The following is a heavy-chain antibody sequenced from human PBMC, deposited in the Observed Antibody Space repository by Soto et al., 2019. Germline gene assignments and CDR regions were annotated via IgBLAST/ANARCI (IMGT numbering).Heavy chain of an antibody. CDR1: GFIFSNYA. CDR3: SKWTDGYVVLSLDF. J-gene: IGHJ4*02. Sequence: EVQLLESGGGFVQPGGSLRLSCAASGFIFSNYAMTWVRQAPGEGLEWVSGITSTGSSTYYADSVKGRFTISRDNSKNTVCLQINSLRAVDTAVYYCSKWTDGYVVLSLDFWWQGTLVSISS. CDR2: ITSTGSST. D-gene: IGHD5-12*01. V-gene: IGHV3-23*01.